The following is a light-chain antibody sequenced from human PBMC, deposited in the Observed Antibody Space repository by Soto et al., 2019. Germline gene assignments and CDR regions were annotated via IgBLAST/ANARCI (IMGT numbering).Light chain of an antibody. CDR3: KQYNSYPYT. Sequence: DIQMTQSPSILSASVGDRVTITCRASQSISSWLAWYQQKPGNAPKLLIYKASSLQSGVPSRFSGSGSGTEFTLTISSLQPDDFTTYYCKQYNSYPYTFGQGTKLEIK. CDR1: QSISSW. V-gene: IGKV1-5*03. CDR2: KAS. J-gene: IGKJ2*01.